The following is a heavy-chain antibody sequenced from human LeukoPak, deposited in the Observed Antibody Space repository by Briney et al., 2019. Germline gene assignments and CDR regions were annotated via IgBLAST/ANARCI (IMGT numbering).Heavy chain of an antibody. CDR1: GGTFSSYA. CDR3: ARDGEHDYYDSSGYSYYFDY. V-gene: IGHV1-69*04. D-gene: IGHD3-22*01. Sequence: ASVKVSCKASGGTFSSYAISWVRQAPRQGLEWMGRIIPILGIANYAQKFQGRVTITADKSTSTAYMELSSLRSEDTAVYYCARDGEHDYYDSSGYSYYFDYWGQGTLVTVSS. CDR2: IIPILGIA. J-gene: IGHJ4*02.